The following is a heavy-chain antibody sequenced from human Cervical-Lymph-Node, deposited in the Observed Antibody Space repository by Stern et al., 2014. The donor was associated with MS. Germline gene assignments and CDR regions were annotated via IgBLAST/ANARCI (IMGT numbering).Heavy chain of an antibody. CDR2: IIPLFGTK. Sequence: VQLVESGAEVKKPGSSVKVSCKASGGTFSSYAINWVRQAPGQGLEWMGRIIPLFGTKNYAQKFQGRISITADESTRTTYMELSSLRSGDTAVYYCARALDTAMLHLHYWGQGTLVTVSS. D-gene: IGHD5-18*01. J-gene: IGHJ4*02. V-gene: IGHV1-69*01. CDR1: GGTFSSYA. CDR3: ARALDTAMLHLHY.